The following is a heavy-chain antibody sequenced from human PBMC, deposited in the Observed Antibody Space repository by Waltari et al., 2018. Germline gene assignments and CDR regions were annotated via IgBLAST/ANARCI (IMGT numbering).Heavy chain of an antibody. CDR1: GGSISSYY. J-gene: IGHJ6*03. D-gene: IGHD3-22*01. V-gene: IGHV4-59*01. CDR3: ARYYYDSSGYHGGYYYMDV. CDR2: IYYSGST. Sequence: QVQLQESGPGLVKPSETLSLTCTVSGGSISSYYWSWIRQPPGKGLEWIGYIYYSGSTNYHPSLKSRVTISVDTSKNQFSLKLSSVTAADTAVYYCARYYYDSSGYHGGYYYMDVWGKGTTVTVSS.